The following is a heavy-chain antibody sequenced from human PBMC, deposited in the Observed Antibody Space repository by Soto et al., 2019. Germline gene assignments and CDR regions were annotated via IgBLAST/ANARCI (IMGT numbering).Heavy chain of an antibody. V-gene: IGHV2-5*02. CDR3: AHTYPPAFDI. CDR2: IYWADDK. D-gene: IGHD3-16*01. J-gene: IGHJ3*02. CDR1: GFSLSTSKVG. Sequence: QITLKESGPTLVKPTQTLTLTCTFSGFSLSTSKVGVGWIRQPPGRALEWLAVIYWADDKRYSPSLNNRLTITKDTSKNQVVLTMTNMDPVDTATYFCAHTYPPAFDIWGQGTMVTVSS.